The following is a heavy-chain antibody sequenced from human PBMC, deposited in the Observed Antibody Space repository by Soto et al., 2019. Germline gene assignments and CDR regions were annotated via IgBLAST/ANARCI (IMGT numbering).Heavy chain of an antibody. CDR3: AKAARAFTIFGPYDAFDI. CDR2: ISYDGSNK. V-gene: IGHV3-30*18. J-gene: IGHJ3*02. CDR1: GFTFSSYG. D-gene: IGHD3-3*01. Sequence: PGGSLRLSCAASGFTFSSYGMHWVRQAPGKGLEWVAVISYDGSNKYYADSVKGRFTISRDNSKNTLYLQMNSLRAEDTAVYYCAKAARAFTIFGPYDAFDIWGQGTMVTVSS.